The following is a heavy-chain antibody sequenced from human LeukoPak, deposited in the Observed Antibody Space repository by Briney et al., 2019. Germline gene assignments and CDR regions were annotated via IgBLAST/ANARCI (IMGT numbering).Heavy chain of an antibody. CDR1: GGSISSGGYY. Sequence: SQTLSLTCTVSGGSISSGGYYWSWIRQHPGKGLEWIGYIYYSGSTYYNPSLKSRVTISVDTSKNQFSLKLSSVTAADTAVYYCARGSLEWRYYMDVWGKGTTVTVSS. CDR2: IYYSGST. CDR3: ARGSLEWRYYMDV. J-gene: IGHJ6*03. D-gene: IGHD3-3*01. V-gene: IGHV4-31*03.